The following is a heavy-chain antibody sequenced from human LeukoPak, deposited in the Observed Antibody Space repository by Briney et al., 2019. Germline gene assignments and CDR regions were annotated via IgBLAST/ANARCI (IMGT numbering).Heavy chain of an antibody. D-gene: IGHD2-2*01. CDR2: IIPIFGTA. CDR3: AGIYCSSTSCYPSIYYYGMDV. V-gene: IGHV1-69*01. Sequence: SVKVSCKASGGTFSSYAISWVRQAPGQGLEWMGGIIPIFGTANYAQKFQGRVTITADESTSTAYMELSSLRSEDTAVYYCAGIYCSSTSCYPSIYYYGMDVWGKGTTVTVSS. CDR1: GGTFSSYA. J-gene: IGHJ6*04.